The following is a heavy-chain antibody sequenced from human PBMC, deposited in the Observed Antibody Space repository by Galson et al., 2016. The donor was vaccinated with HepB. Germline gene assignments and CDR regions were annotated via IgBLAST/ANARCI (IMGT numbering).Heavy chain of an antibody. CDR3: ARGERGSYNSGYFDY. CDR1: GFTFSGYN. CDR2: ISSGSSAI. D-gene: IGHD1-26*01. J-gene: IGHJ4*02. Sequence: SLSLSCAASGFTFSGYNMDWVRQAPGKGLEWVSYISSGSSAIYYAGSVKGRFTISRDNAKNSLYLQMNSLRDEDTAVYYCARGERGSYNSGYFDYWGQGNLVTVSS. V-gene: IGHV3-48*02.